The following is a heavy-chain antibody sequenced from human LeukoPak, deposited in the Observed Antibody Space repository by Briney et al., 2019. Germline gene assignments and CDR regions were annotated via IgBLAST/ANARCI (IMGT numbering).Heavy chain of an antibody. J-gene: IGHJ5*02. D-gene: IGHD6-19*01. CDR3: AKDGAQYSSGPECDP. Sequence: GGSLRLSCAASGLHFSGTAMRWVRQARGKGLEWVSGISHEGMNRYYADCVEGWFTLSRDHSKKTVSLEMNRLTAAITGVYYCAKDGAQYSSGPECDPRGQGALVTVSP. CDR1: GLHFSGTA. V-gene: IGHV3-23*01. CDR2: ISHEGMNR.